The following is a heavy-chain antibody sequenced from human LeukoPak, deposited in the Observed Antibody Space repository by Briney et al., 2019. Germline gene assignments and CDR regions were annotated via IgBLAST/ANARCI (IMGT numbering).Heavy chain of an antibody. CDR3: ARRYCTYSSCYSEY. J-gene: IGHJ4*02. D-gene: IGHD6-19*01. Sequence: PGGSLRLSCAASGFIFSDYYMTWLRQAPGKGLEWIAYIGTSGSPIYYADSAKGRFTISRDNAKNSLYLQMNSLRAEDTAVYYCARRYCTYSSCYSEYWGQGTLLTVSS. V-gene: IGHV3-11*01. CDR1: GFIFSDYY. CDR2: IGTSGSPI.